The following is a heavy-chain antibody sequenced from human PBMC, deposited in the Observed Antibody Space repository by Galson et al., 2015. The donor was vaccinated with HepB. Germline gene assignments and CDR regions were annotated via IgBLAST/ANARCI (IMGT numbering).Heavy chain of an antibody. J-gene: IGHJ4*02. V-gene: IGHV3-7*03. CDR2: IKEDGSEK. Sequence: SLRLSCAASGFTFSSYWMSWVRQAPGKGLEWVANIKEDGSEKYYVDSVKGRFTISRDNAKTSLYLQMNSLRAEDTAVYYCANLVRRSSWGYWGQGTLVTVSS. D-gene: IGHD2-15*01. CDR1: GFTFSSYW. CDR3: ANLVRRSSWGY.